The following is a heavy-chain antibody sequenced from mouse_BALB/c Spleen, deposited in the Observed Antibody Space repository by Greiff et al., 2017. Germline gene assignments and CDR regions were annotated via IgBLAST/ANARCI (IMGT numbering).Heavy chain of an antibody. V-gene: IGHV3-6*02. CDR2: ISYDGSN. CDR1: GYSITSGYY. CDR3: ARKGYGNSYWYFDV. Sequence: EVKLMESGPGLVKPSQSLSLTCSVTGYSITSGYYWNWIRQFPGNKLEWMGYISYDGSNNYNPSLKNRISITRDTSKNQFFLKLNSVTTEDTATYYCARKGYGNSYWYFDVWGAGTTVTVSS. D-gene: IGHD2-10*02. J-gene: IGHJ1*01.